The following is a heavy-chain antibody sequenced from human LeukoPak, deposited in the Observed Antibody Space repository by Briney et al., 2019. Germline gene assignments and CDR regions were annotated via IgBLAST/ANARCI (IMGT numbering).Heavy chain of an antibody. D-gene: IGHD2-2*01. CDR3: ARDSPAAMLDIDY. CDR2: IYLNNGDT. V-gene: IGHV1-2*02. J-gene: IGHJ4*02. CDR1: GYTFTDYY. Sequence: ASVKVSCKASGYTFTDYYIHWVRQAPGQRLEWMGWIYLNNGDTRSAEKFQGRVTMTSDTSISTAYMELSSLTSDDMAVYYCARDSPAAMLDIDYWGQGTLVTVPS.